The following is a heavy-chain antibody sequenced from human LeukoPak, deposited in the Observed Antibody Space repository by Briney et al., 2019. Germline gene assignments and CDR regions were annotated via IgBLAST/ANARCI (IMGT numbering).Heavy chain of an antibody. CDR2: IHYDGSNE. J-gene: IGHJ4*02. Sequence: GGSLRLSCAASGLTFRSSDMHWVRQVPGEGLEWVAFIHYDGSNEYYADSVKGRFIISRDNSKNMLYLQMSSLRPEDTAVYFCAKDSNFHYWGQGTLVTVSS. V-gene: IGHV3-30*02. CDR3: AKDSNFHY. CDR1: GLTFRSSD.